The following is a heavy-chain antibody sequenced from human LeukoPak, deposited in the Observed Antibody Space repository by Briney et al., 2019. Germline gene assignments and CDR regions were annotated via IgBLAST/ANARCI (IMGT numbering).Heavy chain of an antibody. V-gene: IGHV3-21*01. Sequence: GGSLRLSCAASGFTFSSYSMNWVRQAPGKGLEWVSSISSSSSYIYYADSVKGRYTISRDNAKNSLYLQMNSLRAEDTAVYYCARDGLQYGSGFDYWGQGTLVTVSS. D-gene: IGHD4-11*01. J-gene: IGHJ4*02. CDR1: GFTFSSYS. CDR3: ARDGLQYGSGFDY. CDR2: ISSSSSYI.